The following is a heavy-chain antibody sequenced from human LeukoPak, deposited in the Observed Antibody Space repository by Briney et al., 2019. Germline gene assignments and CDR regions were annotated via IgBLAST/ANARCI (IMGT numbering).Heavy chain of an antibody. CDR1: GGTFSSYA. D-gene: IGHD3-9*01. CDR2: ILPILGIA. J-gene: IGHJ4*02. Sequence: REASVKVSCKASGGTFSSYAISWVRQAPGQGLEWMGRILPILGIANYAQKFQGRVTITADKSTSTAYMELSSLRSEDTAVYYCARDNSLSSYDILTGYYSYYFDYWGQGTLVTVSS. CDR3: ARDNSLSSYDILTGYYSYYFDY. V-gene: IGHV1-69*04.